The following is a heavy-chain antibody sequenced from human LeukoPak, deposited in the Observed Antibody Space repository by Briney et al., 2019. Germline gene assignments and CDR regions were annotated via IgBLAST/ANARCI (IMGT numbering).Heavy chain of an antibody. J-gene: IGHJ6*03. D-gene: IGHD3-3*01. V-gene: IGHV3-21*01. Sequence: GGSLRLSCAASGFTFSSYSMNWVRQAPGKGLEWVSSISSSSNYIYYADSVKGRFTISKDNAKNSLYLQMNSLRAEDTAVYYGARDGHGNFWRARRTYYMDVWGKGTTVTVSS. CDR3: ARDGHGNFWRARRTYYMDV. CDR2: ISSSSNYI. CDR1: GFTFSSYS.